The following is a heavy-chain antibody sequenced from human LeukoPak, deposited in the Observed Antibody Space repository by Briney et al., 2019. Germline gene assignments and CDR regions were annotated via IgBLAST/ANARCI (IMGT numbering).Heavy chain of an antibody. CDR3: AGENRGSSGWFRLGFDY. CDR1: GYTFTSYY. Sequence: ASVKVSCKASGYTFTSYYMHWVRQAPGQGLEWMGIINPSGGSTSYAQKFQGRVTMTRDTSTSTVYMELSSLRSEDTAVYYCAGENRGSSGWFRLGFDYWGQGTLVTVSS. D-gene: IGHD6-19*01. V-gene: IGHV1-46*01. J-gene: IGHJ4*02. CDR2: INPSGGST.